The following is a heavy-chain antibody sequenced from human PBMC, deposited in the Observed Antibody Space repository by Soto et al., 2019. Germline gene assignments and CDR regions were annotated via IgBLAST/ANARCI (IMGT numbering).Heavy chain of an antibody. CDR1: GYSFTSYW. CDR3: ARGVEEVVVAATWWFDP. CDR2: IYPGDSDT. J-gene: IGHJ5*02. Sequence: GESLKISCKGSGYSFTSYWIGWVRQMPGKGLEWMGIIYPGDSDTRYSPSFQGQVTISADKSISTAYLQWSSLKASDTAMYYCARGVEEVVVAATWWFDPWGQGTLVTVSS. D-gene: IGHD2-15*01. V-gene: IGHV5-51*01.